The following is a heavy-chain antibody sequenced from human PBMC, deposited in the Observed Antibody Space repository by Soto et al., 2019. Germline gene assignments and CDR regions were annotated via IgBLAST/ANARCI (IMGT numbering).Heavy chain of an antibody. CDR2: IYSGGTT. D-gene: IGHD6-19*01. Sequence: EVQLVESGGGLIQPGGSLRLSCAASGFTVSNNYMSWVRQAPGKGLEWVSVIYSGGTTYYSDSVKGRFTSSRDNSKHALYLQMSSLGAEDTAVYYCARDGGSSGVDCWGQGTLVTVSS. CDR3: ARDGGSSGVDC. J-gene: IGHJ4*02. V-gene: IGHV3-53*01. CDR1: GFTVSNNY.